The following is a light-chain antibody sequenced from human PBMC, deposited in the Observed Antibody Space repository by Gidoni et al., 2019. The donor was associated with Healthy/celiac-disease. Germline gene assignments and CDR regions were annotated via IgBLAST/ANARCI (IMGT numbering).Light chain of an antibody. CDR2: DDS. J-gene: IGLJ2*01. CDR3: KVWDSSSDVV. V-gene: IGLV3-21*02. CDR1: NIGSKS. Sequence: SYVLTQPPSVSVAPGQTARITCGGNNIGSKSVHWYQQKPGQAPVLVVYDDSDRPSGIPGRFSGSNSGNTATLTISRVEAGDEADYYCKVWDSSSDVVFGGGTKLTVL.